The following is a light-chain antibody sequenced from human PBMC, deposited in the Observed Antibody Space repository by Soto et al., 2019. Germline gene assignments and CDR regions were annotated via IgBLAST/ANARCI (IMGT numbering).Light chain of an antibody. Sequence: QSVLTQPPSASGSPGQSVAISCTGTSSDVGGYNYVSWYQQHPGKAPKLMIYEVNKRPSGVSDRFSGSKSGNTASLTLSGLQAEDEADYYCSSYAGSSNVFGTGTKGTVL. CDR3: SSYAGSSNV. CDR1: SSDVGGYNY. CDR2: EVN. V-gene: IGLV2-8*01. J-gene: IGLJ1*01.